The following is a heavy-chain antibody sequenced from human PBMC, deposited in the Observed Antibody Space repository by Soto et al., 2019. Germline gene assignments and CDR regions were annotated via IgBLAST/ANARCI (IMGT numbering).Heavy chain of an antibody. V-gene: IGHV3-48*02. CDR3: ARVGCSGGSCYAPAEYFQH. D-gene: IGHD2-15*01. CDR2: ISSSSGTI. J-gene: IGHJ1*01. CDR1: GFTFSTYS. Sequence: PGGSLRLSCAASGFTFSTYSMNWVRQAPGKGLKWVSYISSSSGTIYYADSVKGRFTISRDNAKNALYLQMNSLRDEDTAVYYCARVGCSGGSCYAPAEYFQHWGQGTLVTVSS.